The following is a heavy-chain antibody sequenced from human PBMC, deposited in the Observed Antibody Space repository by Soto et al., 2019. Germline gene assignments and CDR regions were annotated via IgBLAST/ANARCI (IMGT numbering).Heavy chain of an antibody. CDR2: IYHSGST. J-gene: IGHJ4*02. CDR3: ARYSSGGSPDY. CDR1: GGSISSSNW. Sequence: QVKLQESGPGLVKPSGTLSLTCAVSGGSISSSNWWSWGRQPPGKGLEWIGEIYHSGSTNYNPSLQSRVTISVDKSKNQFSLKLSSVTAADTAVYYCARYSSGGSPDYWGQGTLVTVSS. V-gene: IGHV4-4*02. D-gene: IGHD2-15*01.